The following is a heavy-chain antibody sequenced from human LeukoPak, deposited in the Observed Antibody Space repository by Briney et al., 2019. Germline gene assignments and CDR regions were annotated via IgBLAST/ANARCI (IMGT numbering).Heavy chain of an antibody. CDR2: INPNSGGT. J-gene: IGHJ4*02. D-gene: IGHD2-2*01. CDR1: GYTFTGYY. CDR3: ARSLYCSSTSCSDFDY. Sequence: ASVKVSCKASGYTFTGYYTHWVRQAPGQGLEWMGWINPNSGGTNYAQKFQGRVTMTRDTSISTAYMELSRLRSDDTAVYYCARSLYCSSTSCSDFDYWGQGTLVTVSS. V-gene: IGHV1-2*02.